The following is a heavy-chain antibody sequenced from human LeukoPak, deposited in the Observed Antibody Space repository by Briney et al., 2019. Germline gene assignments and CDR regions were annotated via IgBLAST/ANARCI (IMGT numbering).Heavy chain of an antibody. Sequence: PGGSLRLSCAASGFTFSSYTMNWVRQAPGKGLEWVSSISSSSRYIYYADSVKGRFTISRDNAKNSLYLQMNSLRAEDTAVYYCARGYSGYDYRALHYYYYMDAWGKGTTVTVSS. CDR2: ISSSSRYI. J-gene: IGHJ6*03. V-gene: IGHV3-21*01. CDR1: GFTFSSYT. CDR3: ARGYSGYDYRALHYYYYMDA. D-gene: IGHD5-12*01.